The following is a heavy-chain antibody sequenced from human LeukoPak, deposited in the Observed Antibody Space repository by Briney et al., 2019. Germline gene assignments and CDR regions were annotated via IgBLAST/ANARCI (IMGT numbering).Heavy chain of an antibody. CDR3: ASCGGGVLRYFDWLLFPFDY. CDR2: ISGSGGST. J-gene: IGHJ4*02. D-gene: IGHD3-9*01. V-gene: IGHV3-23*01. Sequence: GGSLRLSCAASGFTFSSYAMSWVRQAPGKGLEWVSAISGSGGSTYYADSVKGRFTISRDNSKNTLYLQMNSLRAEDTGVYYCASCGGGVLRYFDWLLFPFDYWGQGTLVTVSS. CDR1: GFTFSSYA.